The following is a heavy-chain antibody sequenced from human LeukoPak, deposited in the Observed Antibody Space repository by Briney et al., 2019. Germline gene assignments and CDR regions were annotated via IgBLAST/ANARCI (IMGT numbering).Heavy chain of an antibody. CDR2: IYYSGST. Sequence: SETLSLTCTVSGGSISSGTYYWTWIRQPPGKGLEWIGYIYYSGSTNYNPSLKSRDTISVDTSKNQFSLKLSSVTAADTAVYYCARESRDGGNSLEFDYWGQGTLVTVSS. CDR1: GGSISSGTYY. J-gene: IGHJ4*02. CDR3: ARESRDGGNSLEFDY. V-gene: IGHV4-61*01. D-gene: IGHD4-23*01.